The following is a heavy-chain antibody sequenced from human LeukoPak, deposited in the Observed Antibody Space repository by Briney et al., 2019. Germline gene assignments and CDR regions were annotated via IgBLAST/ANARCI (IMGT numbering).Heavy chain of an antibody. Sequence: GKSLKISCKDSGYRFSSYWIGWVRQMPGKGLEWMGIIYPGDSDTRYSPSFQGQVTISADKSISTAYLQWSSLKASDTAMYYCARHARTPIAVAGTTWFDPWGQGTLVTVSS. J-gene: IGHJ5*02. CDR1: GYRFSSYW. V-gene: IGHV5-51*01. CDR2: IYPGDSDT. CDR3: ARHARTPIAVAGTTWFDP. D-gene: IGHD6-19*01.